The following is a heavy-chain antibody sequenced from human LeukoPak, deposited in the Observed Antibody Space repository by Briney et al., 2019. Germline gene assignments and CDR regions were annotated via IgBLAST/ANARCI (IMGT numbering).Heavy chain of an antibody. V-gene: IGHV4-34*01. CDR2: INHSGST. D-gene: IGHD3-16*01. Sequence: PSETLSLTCAVYGGSFSGYYWSWIRQPPGKGLEWIGEINHSGSTNYNPSLKSRVTISVDTSKSQFSLKLSSVTAADTAVYYCARRGAWGRSMGYWGQGTLVTVSS. CDR1: GGSFSGYY. J-gene: IGHJ4*02. CDR3: ARRGAWGRSMGY.